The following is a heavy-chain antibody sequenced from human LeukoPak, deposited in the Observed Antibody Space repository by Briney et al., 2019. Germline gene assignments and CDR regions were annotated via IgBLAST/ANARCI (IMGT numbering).Heavy chain of an antibody. J-gene: IGHJ4*02. D-gene: IGHD5-24*01. V-gene: IGHV3-53*04. CDR2: IYSDGST. CDR1: GFTVSSNY. Sequence: GGSLRLSCAASGFTVSSNYMSWVRQAPGKGLEWVSLIYSDGSTYYADSVKGRFTISRHNPENTLYLQMNSLRTEDTAVYYCARGGLEMATIYFDYWGQGTLVTVSS. CDR3: ARGGLEMATIYFDY.